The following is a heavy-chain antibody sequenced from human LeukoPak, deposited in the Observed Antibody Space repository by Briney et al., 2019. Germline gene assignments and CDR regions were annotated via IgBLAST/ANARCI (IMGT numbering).Heavy chain of an antibody. J-gene: IGHJ4*02. CDR1: GFTFSSYA. CDR3: ARKGYSYGYGLDY. Sequence: GGSLRLSCAASGFTFSSYAMHWVRQAPGKGLEWVAVISYDGSNKYYADSVKGRFTISRDNSKNTLYLQTNSLRAEDTAVYYCARKGYSYGYGLDYWGQGTLVTVSS. V-gene: IGHV3-30-3*01. D-gene: IGHD5-18*01. CDR2: ISYDGSNK.